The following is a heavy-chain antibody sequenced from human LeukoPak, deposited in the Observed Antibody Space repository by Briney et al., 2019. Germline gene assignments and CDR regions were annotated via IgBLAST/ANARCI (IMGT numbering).Heavy chain of an antibody. CDR2: SSGSASST. V-gene: IGHV3-23*01. CDR3: AKVEPFCGGDCYSGFNY. J-gene: IGHJ4*02. CDR1: GFTFSIYA. D-gene: IGHD2-21*02. Sequence: GGSLRLSCAASGFTFSIYAMSWVRQAPGEGLQWVSASSGSASSTYCADSVKGRFTISRDNSKNTLYLQMNSLRAEDTAVYYCAKVEPFCGGDCYSGFNYWGQGTLVTVSS.